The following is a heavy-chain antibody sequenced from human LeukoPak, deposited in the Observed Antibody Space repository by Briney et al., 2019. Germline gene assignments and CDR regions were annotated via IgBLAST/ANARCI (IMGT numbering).Heavy chain of an antibody. CDR2: IIPIFGTA. J-gene: IGHJ1*01. V-gene: IGHV1-69*05. CDR1: GGTFSSYA. D-gene: IGHD2-2*01. Sequence: ASVKVSCKASGGTFSSYAISWVRQSPGQGLEWMGGIIPIFGTANYGQKFQGRVTITTDESMSTAYMELSSLRSEDTDVYCCARVRGYCSSSSCYPSYFQHWGQGTMVTVSS. CDR3: ARVRGYCSSSSCYPSYFQH.